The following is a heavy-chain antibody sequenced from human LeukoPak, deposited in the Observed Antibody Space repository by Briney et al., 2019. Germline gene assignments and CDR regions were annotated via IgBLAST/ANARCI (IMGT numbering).Heavy chain of an antibody. CDR1: GFTFSNAW. CDR2: IKSKTDGGTT. V-gene: IGHV3-15*01. CDR3: TTVSYDSSGYYSSLYYYYYMDV. D-gene: IGHD3-22*01. Sequence: GGSLRLSCAASGFTFSNAWMSWVRQAPGKGLEWVGRIKSKTDGGTTGYAAPVKGRFTISRDDSKNTLYLQMNSLKTEDTAVYYCTTVSYDSSGYYSSLYYYYYMDVWGKGTTVTVSS. J-gene: IGHJ6*03.